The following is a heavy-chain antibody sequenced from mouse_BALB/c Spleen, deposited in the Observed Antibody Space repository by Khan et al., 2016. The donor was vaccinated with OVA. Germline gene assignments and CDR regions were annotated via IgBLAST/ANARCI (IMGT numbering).Heavy chain of an antibody. V-gene: IGHV1-77*01. CDR3: ARMDTTSLDY. CDR1: GYTFTDYY. CDR2: IYPGSGNI. D-gene: IGHD4-1*02. Sequence: VQLQESGAELARPGASVKLSCKASGYTFTDYYITWVKQRTGQGLEWIGEIYPGSGNIYYNENFKGKATLTADKSSSTAYMHLSSLTSEDSAVYFCARMDTTSLDYWGQGTTLTVSS. J-gene: IGHJ2*01.